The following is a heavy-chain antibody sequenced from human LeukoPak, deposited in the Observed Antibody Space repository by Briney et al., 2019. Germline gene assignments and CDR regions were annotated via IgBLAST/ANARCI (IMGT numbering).Heavy chain of an antibody. D-gene: IGHD5-18*01. Sequence: GGSLRLSCSASGFTFSSSSMHWVRRAPGKGLVWVSRISSDGTSTNYADSVKGRFTISRDNSKNTLYLQMNSLRAEDTAVYYCAKVAWRYSYGFFFDYWGQGTLVTASS. CDR1: GFTFSSSS. V-gene: IGHV3-74*01. CDR3: AKVAWRYSYGFFFDY. CDR2: ISSDGTST. J-gene: IGHJ4*02.